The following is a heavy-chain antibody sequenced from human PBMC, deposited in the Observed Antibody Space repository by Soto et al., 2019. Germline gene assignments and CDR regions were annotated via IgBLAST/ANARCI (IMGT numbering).Heavy chain of an antibody. Sequence: RASVKVSCKASGGTFSSYAISWVRQAPGQGLEWMGGIIPIFGTANYAQKFQGRVTITADESTSTAYMELSSLRSEDTAVYYCARRLYYDSSGYYEKGFDYWGQGTLVTVSS. CDR1: GGTFSSYA. CDR3: ARRLYYDSSGYYEKGFDY. V-gene: IGHV1-69*13. J-gene: IGHJ4*02. CDR2: IIPIFGTA. D-gene: IGHD3-22*01.